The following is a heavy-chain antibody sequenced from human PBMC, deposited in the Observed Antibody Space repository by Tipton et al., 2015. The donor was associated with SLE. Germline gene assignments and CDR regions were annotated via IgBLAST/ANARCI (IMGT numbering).Heavy chain of an antibody. Sequence: TLSLTCTVSGYSITSGYYWGWIRQSPGKGLEWIGSIYHSGSTYYNPSLKSRVTISVDTSKNQFALRLRSVTAADTAVYYCARPDYCAGGTCYLDWGQGILVTVSS. CDR1: GYSITSGYY. D-gene: IGHD2-8*02. J-gene: IGHJ4*02. V-gene: IGHV4-38-2*02. CDR3: ARPDYCAGGTCYLD. CDR2: IYHSGST.